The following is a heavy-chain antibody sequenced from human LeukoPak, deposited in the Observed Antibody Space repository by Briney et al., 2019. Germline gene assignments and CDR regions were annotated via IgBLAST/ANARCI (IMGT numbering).Heavy chain of an antibody. CDR3: ARDHAPGIAVASTNYFDY. CDR1: GGSISSYY. V-gene: IGHV4-59*01. Sequence: SETLSLTCTVSGGSISSYYWSWIRQPPGKGLEWIGYIYYSGSTNYNPSLKSRVTISVDTSKNQFSLKLSSVTAADTAVYYCARDHAPGIAVASTNYFDYWGQGTLVTVSS. D-gene: IGHD6-19*01. J-gene: IGHJ4*02. CDR2: IYYSGST.